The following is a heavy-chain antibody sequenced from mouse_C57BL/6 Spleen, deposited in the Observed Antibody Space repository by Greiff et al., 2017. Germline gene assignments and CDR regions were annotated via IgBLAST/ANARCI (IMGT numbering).Heavy chain of an antibody. CDR1: GFNIKDYY. Sequence: EVQLLESGAELVKPGASVKLSCTASGFNIKDYYMHWVKQRTEQGLEWIGRIDPEDGETKYAPKFQGKATITADTSSNTAYLQLSSLTSEDTAVYYCAVRYDYDGDYWYFDVWGTGTTVTVSS. CDR3: AVRYDYDGDYWYFDV. J-gene: IGHJ1*03. D-gene: IGHD2-4*01. CDR2: IDPEDGET. V-gene: IGHV14-2*01.